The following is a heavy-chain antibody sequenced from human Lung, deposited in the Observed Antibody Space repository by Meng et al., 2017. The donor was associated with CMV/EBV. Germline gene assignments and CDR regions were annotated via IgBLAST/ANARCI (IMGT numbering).Heavy chain of an antibody. CDR2: ISPSGGTT. Sequence: GEXXKISCEASGFTFSSYPMNWVRRAPGKGLEWVSTISPSGGTTYYADSVKGRFTVSRDNSKNTLYLEMTSLRAEDTAIYYCAKAPSRFLKLLIQGRGWGQGTLVTVSS. J-gene: IGHJ4*02. V-gene: IGHV3-23*01. D-gene: IGHD3-3*01. CDR1: GFTFSSYP. CDR3: AKAPSRFLKLLIQGRG.